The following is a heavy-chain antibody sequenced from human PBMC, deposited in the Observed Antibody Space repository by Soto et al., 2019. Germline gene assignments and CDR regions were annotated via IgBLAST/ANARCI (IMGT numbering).Heavy chain of an antibody. J-gene: IGHJ4*02. CDR3: ARVVRHYYDSSGYYFIRGSDGVLDY. CDR2: IYYSGST. CDR1: GGSISSGGYY. V-gene: IGHV4-31*03. Sequence: QVQLQESGPGLVKPSQTLSLTCTVSGGSISSGGYYWSWIRQHPGKGLEWIGYIYYSGSTYYNPSLKSRVTISVDTSKNQFSLKLSSVTAADTAVYYCARVVRHYYDSSGYYFIRGSDGVLDYWGQGTLVTVSS. D-gene: IGHD3-22*01.